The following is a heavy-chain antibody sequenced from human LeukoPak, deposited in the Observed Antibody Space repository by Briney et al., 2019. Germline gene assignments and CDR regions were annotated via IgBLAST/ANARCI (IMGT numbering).Heavy chain of an antibody. CDR3: ARHAPHEDGNKRGFES. CDR1: GDFISSGSYY. D-gene: IGHD4-23*01. J-gene: IGHJ4*02. Sequence: SETLFLTCTVSGDFISSGSYYWGWMRQPPGKGLEWIASIRQSGSTYYNPSLKSRVTISVDTSKNHFSLMLNSMSAADTAVYFCARHAPHEDGNKRGFESWGQGTLVTVSS. CDR2: IRQSGST. V-gene: IGHV4-39*01.